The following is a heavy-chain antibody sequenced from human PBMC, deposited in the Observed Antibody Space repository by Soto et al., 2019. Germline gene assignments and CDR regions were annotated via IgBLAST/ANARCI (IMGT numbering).Heavy chain of an antibody. D-gene: IGHD2-8*01. V-gene: IGHV4-59*01. J-gene: IGHJ3*02. CDR1: GGSISSYY. CDR3: ARDTIGYCTNGVCYRNAFDI. CDR2: IYYSGST. Sequence: SETLSLTCTVSGGSISSYYWSWIRQPPGKGLEWIGYIYYSGSTNYNPSLKSRVTISVDTSKNQFSLKLSSVTAADTAVYYCARDTIGYCTNGVCYRNAFDIWGQGTMVTVSS.